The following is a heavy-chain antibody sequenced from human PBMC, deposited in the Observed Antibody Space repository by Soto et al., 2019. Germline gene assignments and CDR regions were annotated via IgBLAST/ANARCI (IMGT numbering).Heavy chain of an antibody. V-gene: IGHV4-31*01. CDR2: IYYTGTT. D-gene: IGHD3-16*01. CDR1: GGSISTAGYY. Sequence: QVQLQESGPGLVKPSQTVALTCAVSGGSISTAGYYWTWIRQHPGGGLEWIGAIYYTGTTYYNPSLRSLETISVDTSKNQFSLKLTSVTAADTAVYYCARARGNMRSRKFANWGKGTLFTVSS. CDR3: ARARGNMRSRKFAN. J-gene: IGHJ4*02.